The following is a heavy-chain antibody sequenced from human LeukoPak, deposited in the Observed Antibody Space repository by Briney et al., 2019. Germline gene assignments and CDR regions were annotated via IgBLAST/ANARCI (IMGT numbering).Heavy chain of an antibody. J-gene: IGHJ4*02. Sequence: GGSLRLSCAASGFTFSSYAMSWVRQAPGKGLEWVSAISGSGGSTNYADSVKGRFTISRDSSKNTLFLQMNSLRAEDTAVYYCAKGLLLVRAYCYDSSGYTDWGQGTLVTVSS. D-gene: IGHD3-22*01. CDR2: ISGSGGST. CDR1: GFTFSSYA. CDR3: AKGLLLVRAYCYDSSGYTD. V-gene: IGHV3-23*01.